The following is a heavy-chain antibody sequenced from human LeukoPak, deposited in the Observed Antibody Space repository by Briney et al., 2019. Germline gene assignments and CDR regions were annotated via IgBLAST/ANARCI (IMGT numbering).Heavy chain of an antibody. D-gene: IGHD6-13*01. J-gene: IGHJ4*02. Sequence: GGSLRLSCAASGFTFSNYAMSWVRQAPGKGLEWVAVISYDGSNKYYADSVKGRFTISRDNSKNTLYLQMNSLRAEDTAVYYCARAKYSSSWRFDYWGQGTLVTVSS. CDR2: ISYDGSNK. CDR3: ARAKYSSSWRFDY. V-gene: IGHV3-30-3*01. CDR1: GFTFSNYA.